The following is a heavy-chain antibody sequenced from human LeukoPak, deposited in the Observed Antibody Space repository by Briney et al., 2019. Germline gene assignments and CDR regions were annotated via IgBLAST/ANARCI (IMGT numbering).Heavy chain of an antibody. D-gene: IGHD3-10*01. Sequence: GGSLRLSCAASGFTFSSHAMNWVRQAPGKGLEWVSGITDSADNTYYADSVKGRFTISRDNSNNMVYLQMNSLRAEDMAKYYCARDAGGTYYRVFDHWGQGVLVTVSS. J-gene: IGHJ4*02. CDR3: ARDAGGTYYRVFDH. V-gene: IGHV3-23*01. CDR2: ITDSADNT. CDR1: GFTFSSHA.